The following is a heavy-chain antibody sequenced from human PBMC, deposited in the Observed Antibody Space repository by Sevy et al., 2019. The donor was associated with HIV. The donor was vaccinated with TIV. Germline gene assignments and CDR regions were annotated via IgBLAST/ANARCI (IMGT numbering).Heavy chain of an antibody. CDR2: ISGSGGST. CDR1: GFTFSSYA. CDR3: AKDPGVGATLAWYFDY. D-gene: IGHD1-26*01. Sequence: GGSLRLSCAASGFTFSSYAMSWVRQAPGKGLEWVSAISGSGGSTYYGDSVKGRFTISRDNSKKKLYLQMNSLRAEDTAVYYCAKDPGVGATLAWYFDYWGQGTLVTVSS. V-gene: IGHV3-23*01. J-gene: IGHJ4*02.